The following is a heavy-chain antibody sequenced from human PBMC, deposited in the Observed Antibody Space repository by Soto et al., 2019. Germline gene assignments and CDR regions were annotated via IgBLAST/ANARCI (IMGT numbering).Heavy chain of an antibody. CDR2: IIPIFGTA. V-gene: IGHV1-69*01. CDR1: GGTFSSYA. CDR3: ARQSPHYYDSSGYALANYYYYGMDV. Sequence: QVQLVQSGAEVKKPGSSVKVSCKASGGTFSSYAISWVRQAPGQGLEWMGGIIPIFGTANYAQKFQGRVTITADESTSTAYMELSRVRSEDTAVYYCARQSPHYYDSSGYALANYYYYGMDVWGQGTTVTVSS. D-gene: IGHD3-22*01. J-gene: IGHJ6*02.